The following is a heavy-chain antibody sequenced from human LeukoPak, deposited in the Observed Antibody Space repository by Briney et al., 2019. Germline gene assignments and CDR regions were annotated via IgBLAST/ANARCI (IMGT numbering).Heavy chain of an antibody. D-gene: IGHD4-11*01. CDR1: GFTFSSYW. Sequence: PGGSPRLSCAASGFTFSSYWMSWVRQAPGKGLEWVANIRQDGSEKYYVDSVKGRFTISRDNAKNSLFLQVNSLRAEDTAVYYCARGTVNFDYWGQGTLVTVSS. J-gene: IGHJ4*02. V-gene: IGHV3-7*01. CDR3: ARGTVNFDY. CDR2: IRQDGSEK.